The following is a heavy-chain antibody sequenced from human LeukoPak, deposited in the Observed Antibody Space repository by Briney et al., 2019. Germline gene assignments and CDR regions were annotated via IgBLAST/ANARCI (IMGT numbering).Heavy chain of an antibody. V-gene: IGHV3-33*01. CDR3: ARDGLRYFDWLLSGWFDP. J-gene: IGHJ5*02. CDR1: GFTFSTYG. CDR2: VWSDGNGK. Sequence: PGRSLRLSCAASGFTFSTYGMHWVRQAPDKGLEWVALVWSDGNGKFYADSVKGRFTISRDNSKNTLYLQMNSLRAEDTAVYYCARDGLRYFDWLLSGWFDPWGQGTLVTVSS. D-gene: IGHD3-9*01.